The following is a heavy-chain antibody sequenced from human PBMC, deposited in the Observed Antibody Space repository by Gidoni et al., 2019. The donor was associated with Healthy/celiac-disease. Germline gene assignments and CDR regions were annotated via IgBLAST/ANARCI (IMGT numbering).Heavy chain of an antibody. CDR3: AREHSSSWYGVGYYYGMDV. CDR2: ISYDGSNK. Sequence: QVQLVESGGGVVQPGRSLRRSCAASGFTFSSYAMHWVRQAPGKGLGWVAVISYDGSNKYYADSVKGRFTISRDNSKNTLYLQMNSLRAEDTAVYYCAREHSSSWYGVGYYYGMDVWGQGTTVTVSS. D-gene: IGHD6-13*01. V-gene: IGHV3-30-3*01. J-gene: IGHJ6*02. CDR1: GFTFSSYA.